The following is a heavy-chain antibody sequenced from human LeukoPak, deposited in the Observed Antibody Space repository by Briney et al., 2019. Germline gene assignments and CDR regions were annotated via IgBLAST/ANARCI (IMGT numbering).Heavy chain of an antibody. V-gene: IGHV3-23*01. CDR2: ISDSGGST. J-gene: IGHJ4*02. CDR1: GFTFSSYA. CDR3: AKGINSWYWDS. Sequence: PGGSLRLSCAASGFTFSSYAMHWVRQAPGKGLEWVSGISDSGGSTYYADSVKGRFTISRDNSKNTLHLQMNSLRVEDTAVYYCAKGINSWYWDSWGQGTLVTVSS. D-gene: IGHD6-13*01.